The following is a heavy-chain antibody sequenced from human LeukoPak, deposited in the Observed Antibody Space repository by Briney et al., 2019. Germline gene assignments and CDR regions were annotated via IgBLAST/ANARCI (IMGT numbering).Heavy chain of an antibody. CDR1: GFTFSSYE. Sequence: GGSLRLSCAASGFTFSSYEMNWVRQAPGKGLEWVSAISPSRASTYYADSVKGRSTISRDNAKNSVYLQLNSLRAEDTAVYYCAKAMWFGELLSSWGQGTLVTVSS. J-gene: IGHJ5*02. CDR3: AKAMWFGELLSS. CDR2: ISPSRAST. V-gene: IGHV3-23*01. D-gene: IGHD3-10*01.